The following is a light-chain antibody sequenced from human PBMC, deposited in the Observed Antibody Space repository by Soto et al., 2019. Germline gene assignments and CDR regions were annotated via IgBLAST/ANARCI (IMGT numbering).Light chain of an antibody. J-gene: IGKJ1*01. Sequence: EIVLTQSPDTLSLSPGERVTLSCRASQSVKNNYLAWYQQKPGQAPRLLIYDASNRATGLPDRFSGSESGTDFTLTISRLEHEDFAVYYCHQCGSSPRTFGQGTNVEIK. V-gene: IGKV3-20*01. CDR2: DAS. CDR1: QSVKNNY. CDR3: HQCGSSPRT.